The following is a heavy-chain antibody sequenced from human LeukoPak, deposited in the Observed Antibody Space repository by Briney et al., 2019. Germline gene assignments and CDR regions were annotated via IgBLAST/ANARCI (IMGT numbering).Heavy chain of an antibody. CDR1: GYSISSGYY. D-gene: IGHD3-10*01. V-gene: IGHV4-38-2*02. Sequence: PSETLSLTCTVSGYSISSGYYWGWIRQPPGKGLEWIGSIYHSGSTYYNPSLKSRVTISVDTSKNQFSLKLSSVTAADTAVYYCTQARIGFGDPGLFDYWGQGTLVTVSS. CDR3: TQARIGFGDPGLFDY. CDR2: IYHSGST. J-gene: IGHJ4*02.